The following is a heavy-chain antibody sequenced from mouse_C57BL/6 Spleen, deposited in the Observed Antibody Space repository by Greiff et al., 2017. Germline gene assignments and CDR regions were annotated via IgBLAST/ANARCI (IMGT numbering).Heavy chain of an antibody. Sequence: VQLQQSGAELVRPGASVTLSCKASGYTFTDYEMHWVKQTPVHGLEWIGAIDPETGGTAYNQKFKGKAILTADKSSSTAYMELRSLTSEDSAVYYCTRSEVITTVVAYYAMDYWGQGTSVTVSS. CDR2: IDPETGGT. J-gene: IGHJ4*01. D-gene: IGHD1-1*01. CDR3: TRSEVITTVVAYYAMDY. CDR1: GYTFTDYE. V-gene: IGHV1-15*01.